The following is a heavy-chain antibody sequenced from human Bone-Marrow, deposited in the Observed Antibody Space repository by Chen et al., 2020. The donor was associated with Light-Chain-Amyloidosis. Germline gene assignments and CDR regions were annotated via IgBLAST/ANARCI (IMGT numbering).Heavy chain of an antibody. CDR3: AKDKRGSSSSWSHYFDY. CDR1: GFTFDDYA. CDR2: ISGDGGST. D-gene: IGHD6-13*01. V-gene: IGHV3-43*02. Sequence: EVQLVESGGGVVQPGGSLRLSCAASGFTFDDYAMHWVRKAPGKGLEWVSLISGDGGSTYYADSVKGRFTISRDNSKNSLYLQMNSLRTEDTALYYCAKDKRGSSSSWSHYFDYWGQGTLVTVSS. J-gene: IGHJ4*02.